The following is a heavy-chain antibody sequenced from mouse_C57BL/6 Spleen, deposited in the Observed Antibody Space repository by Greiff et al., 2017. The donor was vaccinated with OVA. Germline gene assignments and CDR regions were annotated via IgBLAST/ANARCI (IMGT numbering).Heavy chain of an antibody. D-gene: IGHD1-1*01. CDR2: INPNNGGT. Sequence: EVQLQQSGPELVKPGASVKISCKASGYTFTDYYMNWVKQSHGKSLEWIGDINPNNGGTSYNQKFKGKATLTVDKSSSTAYMELRSLTSEDSAVYYCASDYDGSSPFDYWGQGTTLTVSS. CDR3: ASDYDGSSPFDY. J-gene: IGHJ2*01. V-gene: IGHV1-26*01. CDR1: GYTFTDYY.